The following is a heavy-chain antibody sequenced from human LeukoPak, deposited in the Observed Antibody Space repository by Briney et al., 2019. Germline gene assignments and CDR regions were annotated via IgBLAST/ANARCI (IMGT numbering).Heavy chain of an antibody. CDR3: ARQYYDNTGYYYFDY. D-gene: IGHD3-22*01. J-gene: IGHJ4*02. CDR1: GGSITGSSYY. V-gene: IGHV4-39*01. Sequence: SETLSLTCTVSGGSITGSSYYWGWIRQPPGKGLEWIGSMYYSGSTYYNPSLKGRVTIPVDTSKNQFSLRLSSVTAADTAVYYCARQYYDNTGYYYFDYWGQGNPLTVSS. CDR2: MYYSGST.